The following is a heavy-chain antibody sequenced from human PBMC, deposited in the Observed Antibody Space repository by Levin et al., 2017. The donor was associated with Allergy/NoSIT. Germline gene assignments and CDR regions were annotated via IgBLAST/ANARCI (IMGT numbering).Heavy chain of an antibody. D-gene: IGHD1-26*01. CDR2: IKQDGSEK. CDR3: AGNIMGATWDSDY. CDR1: GFTFGSYW. J-gene: IGHJ4*02. Sequence: GGSLRLSCAASGFTFGSYWMSWVRQTPGKGLEWVANIKQDGSEKYYVDSVKGRFTISSDNAKNSLYLQMNSLRAEDTAVYYCAGNIMGATWDSDYWGQGTLVTVSS. V-gene: IGHV3-7*02.